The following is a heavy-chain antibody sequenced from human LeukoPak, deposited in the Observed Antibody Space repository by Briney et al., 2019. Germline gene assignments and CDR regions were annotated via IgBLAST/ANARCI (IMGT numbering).Heavy chain of an antibody. V-gene: IGHV3-7*01. J-gene: IGHJ4*02. CDR1: GFTFTNSW. D-gene: IGHD1-26*01. CDR3: ARDTDGSLDY. Sequence: GGSLRLSCAASGFTFTNSWMAWVRQDPGRGLEWVANIKYDGSTKHYADSLKGRFIISRDNPKNSLYLQMSSLRADDTAVYYCARDTDGSLDYWGQGILVTVAS. CDR2: IKYDGSTK.